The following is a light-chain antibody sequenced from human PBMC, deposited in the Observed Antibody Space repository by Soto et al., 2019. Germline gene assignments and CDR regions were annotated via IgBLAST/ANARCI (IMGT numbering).Light chain of an antibody. CDR2: DAT. Sequence: DIQMTQSPSSLSASVGDRVTITCRASQGISNYLAWYQQEPGKVPRLLIYDATTLQSGVPSRFSGSGSGTDFTLTIGSLQPEDVATYYCQKYDSALVTFGPGTTVDIK. CDR1: QGISNY. J-gene: IGKJ3*01. CDR3: QKYDSALVT. V-gene: IGKV1-27*01.